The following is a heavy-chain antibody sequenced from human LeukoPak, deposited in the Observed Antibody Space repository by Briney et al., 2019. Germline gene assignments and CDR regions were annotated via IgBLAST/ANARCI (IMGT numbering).Heavy chain of an antibody. Sequence: ASLRVSPKPSLGTFIANIPCCGRDPPVQGLVWMEGIIPMFGTANYAQKSQGRVMITADGSTSTAKTELSSVRSENTAVYYCARARTWGQGTLVTVSS. CDR1: LGTFIANI. J-gene: IGHJ1*01. V-gene: IGHV1-69*01. CDR2: IIPMFGTA. CDR3: ARART.